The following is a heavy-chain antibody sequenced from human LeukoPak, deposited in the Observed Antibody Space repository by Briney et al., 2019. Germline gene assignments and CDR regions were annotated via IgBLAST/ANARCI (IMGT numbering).Heavy chain of an antibody. J-gene: IGHJ6*03. CDR3: AREEYYYYYMDV. CDR1: GGSISSGSYY. V-gene: IGHV4-61*02. Sequence: PSETLSLTCTVSGGSISSGSYYWSWIRQPAGKGLEWIGRIYTSGSTNYNPSLKSRVTISVDTSKNQFSLKLSSETAADTAVYYCAREEYYYYYMDVWGKGTTVTVSS. CDR2: IYTSGST.